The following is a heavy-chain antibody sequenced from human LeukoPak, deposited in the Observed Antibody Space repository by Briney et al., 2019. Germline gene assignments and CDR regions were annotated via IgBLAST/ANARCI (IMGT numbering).Heavy chain of an antibody. CDR3: ARGFSGSYSGAFDI. J-gene: IGHJ3*02. V-gene: IGHV3-7*03. Sequence: GGSLRLSCAASGFTFSSYWMSWVRQAPGKGLEWVANIKQDGSEKYYVDSVKGRFTISRDNAKNSLYLQMNSLRAEDTALYHCARGFSGSYSGAFDIWGQGTMVTVSS. CDR2: IKQDGSEK. D-gene: IGHD1-26*01. CDR1: GFTFSSYW.